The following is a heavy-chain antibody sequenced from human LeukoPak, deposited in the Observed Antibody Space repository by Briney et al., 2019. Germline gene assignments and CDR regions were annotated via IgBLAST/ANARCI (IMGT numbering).Heavy chain of an antibody. D-gene: IGHD6-6*01. J-gene: IGHJ6*02. CDR1: GFTLSDHY. V-gene: IGHV3-72*01. Sequence: GGSLRLSCAASGFTLSDHYMEWVRQAPGKGLEWIGHTGNKANSYTTEYAASVKGRFSISRDDSKNSLYLQMNSLKTEDTAVYYCGRGGYSSSSFYGMDVWGQGTTVTVSS. CDR3: GRGGYSSSSFYGMDV. CDR2: TGNKANSYTT.